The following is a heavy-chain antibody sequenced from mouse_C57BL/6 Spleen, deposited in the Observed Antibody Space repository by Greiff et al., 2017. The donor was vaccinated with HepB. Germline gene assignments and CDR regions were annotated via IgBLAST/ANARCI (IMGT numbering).Heavy chain of an antibody. J-gene: IGHJ4*01. Sequence: VQLQQSGAELVRPGASVKLSCTASGFNIKDYYMHWVKQSPEQGLEWIGRIDPEDGDTEYAPKFQGKATMTADTSSNTAYLQLSSLTSEDTAVYYCTTGGNGGYAMDYWGQGTSVTVSS. CDR3: TTGGNGGYAMDY. V-gene: IGHV14-1*01. D-gene: IGHD1-1*02. CDR1: GFNIKDYY. CDR2: IDPEDGDT.